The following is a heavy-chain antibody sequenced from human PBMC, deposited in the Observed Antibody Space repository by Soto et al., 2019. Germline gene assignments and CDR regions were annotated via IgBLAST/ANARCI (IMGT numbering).Heavy chain of an antibody. V-gene: IGHV1-69*08. CDR3: ARDHHDILTGYYTSEPDFDY. D-gene: IGHD3-9*01. Sequence: QVQLVQSGAEVMKPGSSVKVSCKASGGTFSSYTISWVRQAPGQGLEWMGRIIPILGIANYAQKFQGRVTITADKSTSTAYMELSSQRSEDTAVYYCARDHHDILTGYYTSEPDFDYWGQGTLVTVSS. J-gene: IGHJ4*02. CDR2: IIPILGIA. CDR1: GGTFSSYT.